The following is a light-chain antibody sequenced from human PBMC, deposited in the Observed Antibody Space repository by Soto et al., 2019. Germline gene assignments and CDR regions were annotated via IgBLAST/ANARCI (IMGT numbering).Light chain of an antibody. CDR1: QSVSAN. CDR2: GAS. CDR3: QQDNKWPRT. V-gene: IGKV3-15*01. Sequence: EIVMTQSPDTLSVSPGERATLSCRASQSVSANLAWYQQKPGQAPRLLIYGASIRATGIPARFSGSGSGTEFTLTISSLQSEDLAVYFCQQDNKWPRTFGQGTKVEIK. J-gene: IGKJ1*01.